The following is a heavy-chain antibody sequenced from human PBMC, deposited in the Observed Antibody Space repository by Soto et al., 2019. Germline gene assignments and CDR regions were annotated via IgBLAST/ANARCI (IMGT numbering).Heavy chain of an antibody. CDR1: GGSISSYY. J-gene: IGHJ6*03. V-gene: IGHV4-59*01. Sequence: SETLSLTCTVSGGSISSYYWSWIRQPPGKGLEWIGYIYYSGSTNYNPSLKSRVTISVDTSKNQFSLKLSSVTAADTAVYYCAGGVVVVAASPPPYYYYMDVWGKGTTVTVSS. CDR3: AGGVVVVAASPPPYYYYMDV. CDR2: IYYSGST. D-gene: IGHD2-15*01.